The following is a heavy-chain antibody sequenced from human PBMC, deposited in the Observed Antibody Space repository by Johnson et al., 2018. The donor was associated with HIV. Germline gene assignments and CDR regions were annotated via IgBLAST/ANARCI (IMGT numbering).Heavy chain of an antibody. CDR3: ARDIHSMIDAFDS. CDR2: ISSSGSSI. V-gene: IGHV3-48*04. J-gene: IGHJ3*02. D-gene: IGHD2/OR15-2a*01. Sequence: EVQLLESGGGLIQPGGSLRLSCAASGFTFSSYAMHWVRQAPGKGLEWVSYISSSGSSIYYADSVKGRFTISRDNAKNSMYLQMNKLRAEDTAVYYCARDIHSMIDAFDSWGQGTMVTVSS. CDR1: GFTFSSYA.